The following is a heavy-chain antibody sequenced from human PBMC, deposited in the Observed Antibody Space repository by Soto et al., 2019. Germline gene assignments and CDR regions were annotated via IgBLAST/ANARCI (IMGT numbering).Heavy chain of an antibody. CDR2: ISSSSSYI. V-gene: IGHV3-21*01. CDR3: ARGITIFGVVILHPEHFDY. CDR1: GFTFSSYS. Sequence: PGGSLRLSCAASGFTFSSYSMNWVRQAPGKGLEWVSSISSSSSYIYYADSVKGRFTISRDNAKNSLYLQMNSLRAEDTAVYYCARGITIFGVVILHPEHFDYWGQGTLVTVSS. J-gene: IGHJ4*02. D-gene: IGHD3-3*01.